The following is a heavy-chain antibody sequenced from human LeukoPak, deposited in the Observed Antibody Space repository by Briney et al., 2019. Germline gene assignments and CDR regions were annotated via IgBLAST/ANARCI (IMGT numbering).Heavy chain of an antibody. CDR3: ARDLGSSWFEPLDY. CDR1: GGSISSYL. V-gene: IGHV4-59*12. Sequence: SETLSLTCTVSGGSISSYLWSWIRQPPGKGLEWIGYIYYSGSTNYNPSLKSRVTISVDKSKNQFSLKLTSATAADTAVCYCARDLGSSWFEPLDYWGQGILVIVSS. CDR2: IYYSGST. J-gene: IGHJ4*02. D-gene: IGHD6-13*01.